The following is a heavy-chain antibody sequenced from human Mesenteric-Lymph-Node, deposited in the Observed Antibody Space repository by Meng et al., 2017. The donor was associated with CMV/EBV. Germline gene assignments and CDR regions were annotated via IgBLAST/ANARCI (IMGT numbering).Heavy chain of an antibody. D-gene: IGHD2-2*01. CDR2: ISSSSSYI. CDR1: GFTFSSYS. CDR3: AKDRGTTSHYYYDY. J-gene: IGHJ4*02. Sequence: GESLKISCAASGFTFSSYSMNWVRQAPGKGLEWVSSISSSSSYIYYADSVKGRFTISRDNAKNSLYLQMNSLRPEDTAVYYCAKDRGTTSHYYYDYWGQGTLVTVSS. V-gene: IGHV3-21*01.